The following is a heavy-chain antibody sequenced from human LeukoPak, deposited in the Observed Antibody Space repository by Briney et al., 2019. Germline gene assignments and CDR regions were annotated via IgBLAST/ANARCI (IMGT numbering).Heavy chain of an antibody. J-gene: IGHJ4*02. CDR2: ISYDGSNK. Sequence: GGSLRLSCAASGFTFSSYAMHWVRQAPGKGLEWVAVISYDGSNKYYADSVKGRFTISRDNSKNTLYLQMNSLRAEDTAVYYCARDWDDVSSSWSYLDYWGQGTLVTVSS. CDR1: GFTFSSYA. CDR3: ARDWDDVSSSWSYLDY. V-gene: IGHV3-30*04. D-gene: IGHD6-13*01.